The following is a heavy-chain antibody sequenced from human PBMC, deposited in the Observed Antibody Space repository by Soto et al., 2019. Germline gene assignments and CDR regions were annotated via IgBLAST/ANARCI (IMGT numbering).Heavy chain of an antibody. D-gene: IGHD2-15*01. V-gene: IGHV3-21*01. CDR2: ISSSSSYI. CDR1: GFTFSSYR. CDR3: ARGYCSGGSCMIDY. Sequence: GGSLRLSCAASGFTFSSYRMNWVRQAPGKGLEWVSSISSSSSYIYYADSVKGRFTISRDNAKNSLYLQMNSLRAEETAVYYCARGYCSGGSCMIDYWGQGTLVTVSS. J-gene: IGHJ4*02.